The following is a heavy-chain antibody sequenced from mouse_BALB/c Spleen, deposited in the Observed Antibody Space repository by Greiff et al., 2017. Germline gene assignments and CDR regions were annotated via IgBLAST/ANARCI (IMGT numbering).Heavy chain of an antibody. D-gene: IGHD4-1*01. V-gene: IGHV5-9-4*01. Sequence: EVQRVESGGGLVKPGGSLKLSCAASGFTFSSYAMSWVRQSPEKRLEWVAEISSGGSYTYYPDTVTGRFTISRDNAKNTLYLEMSSLRSEDTAMYYCARGTGMDFDYWGQGTTLTVSS. J-gene: IGHJ2*01. CDR1: GFTFSSYA. CDR2: ISSGGSYT. CDR3: ARGTGMDFDY.